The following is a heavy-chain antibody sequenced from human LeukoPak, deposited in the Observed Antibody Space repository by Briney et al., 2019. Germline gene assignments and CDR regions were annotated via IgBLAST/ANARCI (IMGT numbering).Heavy chain of an antibody. Sequence: ASVKVSCKASGYTFTSYGISWVRQAPGQGLEWMGWISAHNGNTNYAQKLQGRVTMTTDTSTSTAYMELRSLRSDDTAVYYCARAAAYCGGDCPGYYYYYYMDVWGKGTTVTVSS. J-gene: IGHJ6*03. D-gene: IGHD2-21*01. CDR3: ARAAAYCGGDCPGYYYYYYMDV. CDR1: GYTFTSYG. CDR2: ISAHNGNT. V-gene: IGHV1-18*01.